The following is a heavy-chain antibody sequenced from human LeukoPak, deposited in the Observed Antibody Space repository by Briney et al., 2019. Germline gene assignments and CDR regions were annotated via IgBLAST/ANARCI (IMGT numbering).Heavy chain of an antibody. Sequence: GGSLRLSCAVSGFIFSSYSMNWVRQAPGKGLEWVSSISTSSIYIYYADSVKGRFTISRDNAKNSLYLQMNSLRAEDTAVYYCARGQDTVITSRDAFDIWGQGTMVTVSS. V-gene: IGHV3-21*01. D-gene: IGHD4-23*01. J-gene: IGHJ3*02. CDR2: ISTSSIYI. CDR1: GFIFSSYS. CDR3: ARGQDTVITSRDAFDI.